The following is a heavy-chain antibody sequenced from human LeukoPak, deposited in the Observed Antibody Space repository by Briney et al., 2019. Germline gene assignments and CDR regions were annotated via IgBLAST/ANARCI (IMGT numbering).Heavy chain of an antibody. J-gene: IGHJ2*01. CDR1: GGSISSGDYY. D-gene: IGHD2-21*02. CDR2: IYYIGNT. CDR3: GSAYCGGDCTPYWYFDL. V-gene: IGHV4-30-4*01. Sequence: SETLSLTCTVSGGSISSGDYYWSWLRQPPGKGLEWIGYIYYIGNTFYNPSLKSRVTISVDTSKNQFSLKLSSVTAADTAVYYCGSAYCGGDCTPYWYFDLWGRGTLVAVSS.